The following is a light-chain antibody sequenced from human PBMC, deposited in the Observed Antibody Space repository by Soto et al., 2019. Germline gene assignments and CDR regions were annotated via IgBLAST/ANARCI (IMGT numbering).Light chain of an antibody. CDR1: QSISSW. Sequence: DIQMTQSPSTLSASVGDRVTITCRASQSISSWLAWYQQKPGKAPKLLIYKASTLESGVPSSFSGSGSGTEFSLTISSLQPEDFATYYCQQYTAYPWPFGQGTKVDVK. CDR3: QQYTAYPWP. CDR2: KAS. J-gene: IGKJ1*01. V-gene: IGKV1-5*03.